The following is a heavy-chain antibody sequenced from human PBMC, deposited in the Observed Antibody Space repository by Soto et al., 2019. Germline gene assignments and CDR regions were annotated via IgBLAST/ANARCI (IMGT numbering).Heavy chain of an antibody. J-gene: IGHJ4*02. D-gene: IGHD3-10*01. CDR3: APRSPRRFAEIAFDY. CDR2: IYRNDDR. Sequence: QITLKESGPTLVKPTQTLTLTCTFSGFSLSTSGVGVGWIRQPPGKALEWLALIYRNDDRHYSPSLKSRLTIXXHXSRXRVALTTTNAHPVDTAPNYGAPRSPRRFAEIAFDYSGQGTVLTVSS. V-gene: IGHV2-5*01. CDR1: GFSLSTSGVG.